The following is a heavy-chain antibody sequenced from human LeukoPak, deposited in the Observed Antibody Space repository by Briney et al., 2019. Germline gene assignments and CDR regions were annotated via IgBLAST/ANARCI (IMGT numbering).Heavy chain of an antibody. V-gene: IGHV3-30*18. J-gene: IGHJ4*02. CDR1: GFIFSDYG. Sequence: GGSLTLSCAASGFIFSDYGMHWVRQAPGQGLEWVAVISYDGSNKYYADSVKGRFTISRDNSKNTLYLQMNSLRAEDTAVYYCAKDFSSGSYYISPFDYWGQGTLVTVSS. CDR3: AKDFSSGSYYISPFDY. CDR2: ISYDGSNK. D-gene: IGHD1-26*01.